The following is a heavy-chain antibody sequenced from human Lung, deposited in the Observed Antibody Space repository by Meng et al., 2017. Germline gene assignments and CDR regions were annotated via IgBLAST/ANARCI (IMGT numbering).Heavy chain of an antibody. Sequence: VHLKQWGEGLLKPSETLPLTCFVSGGSFSDYYWGWIRQPPGKGLEWIGEINHSGSTNYNPSLESRATISVDTSQNNLSLKLSSVTAADSAVYYCARGPTTMAHDFDYWGQGTLVTVSS. D-gene: IGHD4-11*01. J-gene: IGHJ4*02. CDR1: GGSFSDYY. CDR2: INHSGST. CDR3: ARGPTTMAHDFDY. V-gene: IGHV4-34*01.